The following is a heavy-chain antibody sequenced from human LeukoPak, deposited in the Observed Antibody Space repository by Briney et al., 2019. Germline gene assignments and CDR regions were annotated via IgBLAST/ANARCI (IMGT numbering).Heavy chain of an antibody. CDR2: IGPTGSDR. Sequence: GGSLRLSCTASGLTFSTSGFNWVRQAPGKGLEWVASIGPTGSDRYHADSIKGRFTISRDNANNFLYLQMNCLRAEDTAVYYCATETNGRHYDYWGQGNPAHRLL. J-gene: IGHJ4*02. CDR1: GLTFSTSG. D-gene: IGHD1-14*01. CDR3: ATETNGRHYDY. V-gene: IGHV3-21*06.